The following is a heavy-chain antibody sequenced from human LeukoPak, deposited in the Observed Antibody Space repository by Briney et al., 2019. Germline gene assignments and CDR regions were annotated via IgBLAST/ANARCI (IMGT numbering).Heavy chain of an antibody. CDR2: VYYSGST. CDR1: GGSISSYY. D-gene: IGHD6-19*01. V-gene: IGHV4-59*01. CDR3: ARDRPYSSGWYRFFDX. Sequence: SETLSLTCTVSGGSISSYYWSWIRQPPGKGLEWIGYVYYSGSTNYNPSLKSRVTISVDTSKNQFSLKLSSVTAADTAVYYCARDRPYSSGWYRFFDXWGQGTLVTVSS. J-gene: IGHJ4*02.